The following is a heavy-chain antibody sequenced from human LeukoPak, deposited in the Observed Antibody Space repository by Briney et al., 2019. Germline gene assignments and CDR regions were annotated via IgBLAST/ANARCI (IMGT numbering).Heavy chain of an antibody. V-gene: IGHV4-34*01. J-gene: IGHJ6*03. CDR2: INHSGST. CDR1: GGSFSGYY. D-gene: IGHD2-15*01. CDR3: ARCRRYCSGGSCYALVYYYMDV. Sequence: SETLSLTCAVYGGSFSGYYWSWIRQPPGKGLEWIGEINHSGSTNYNPSLKSRVTISVDTYKNQFSLKLSSVSAADTAVYYCARCRRYCSGGSCYALVYYYMDVWGKGTTVTVSS.